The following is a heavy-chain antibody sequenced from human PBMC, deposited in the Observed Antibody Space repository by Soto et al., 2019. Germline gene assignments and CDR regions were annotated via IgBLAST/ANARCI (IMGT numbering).Heavy chain of an antibody. CDR2: IWYDGSNK. V-gene: IGHV3-33*01. J-gene: IGHJ4*02. D-gene: IGHD3-22*01. CDR3: ATEGKDSSVWGGFDN. Sequence: QVQLVESGGGVVQPGRSLRLSCAASGFSFSSYGMNWVRQSPGKGLEWVAVIWYDGSNKFYGNTVKGRFTSSRDNSRNTLYRQINRLRAEDTGVYYCATEGKDSSVWGGFDNWGQGTLVTGSS. CDR1: GFSFSSYG.